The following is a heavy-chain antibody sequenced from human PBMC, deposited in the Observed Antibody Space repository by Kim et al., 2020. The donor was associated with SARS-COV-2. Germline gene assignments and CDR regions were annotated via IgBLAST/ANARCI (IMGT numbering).Heavy chain of an antibody. CDR1: GFTFRNYG. Sequence: GGSLRLSCVASGFTFRNYGMHWVRLAPGKGLEWVALIYYDGSNQYYADSVKGRFTISRDNSKNTLYLQMNSLRAEDTALYYCATLWQWPAGYFEYWGQGTLVTVSS. D-gene: IGHD6-19*01. CDR3: ATLWQWPAGYFEY. V-gene: IGHV3-33*01. CDR2: IYYDGSNQ. J-gene: IGHJ4*02.